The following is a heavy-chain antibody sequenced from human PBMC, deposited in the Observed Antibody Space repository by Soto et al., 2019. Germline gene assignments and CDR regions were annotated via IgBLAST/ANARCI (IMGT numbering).Heavy chain of an antibody. CDR3: ARVTAGSSDFDY. CDR1: GYTFTSYA. CDR2: INAGNGNT. Sequence: ASVKVSCKASGYTFTSYAVHWVRQAPGQRLEWMGWINAGNGNTKYSQKFQGRVTITRDTSASTAYMELRSLRSEDTALYYCARVTAGSSDFDYWGQGTLVTVSS. D-gene: IGHD6-6*01. V-gene: IGHV1-3*01. J-gene: IGHJ4*02.